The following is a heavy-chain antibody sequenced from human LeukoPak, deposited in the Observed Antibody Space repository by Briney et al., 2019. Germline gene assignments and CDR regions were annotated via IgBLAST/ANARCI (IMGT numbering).Heavy chain of an antibody. Sequence: GGSLRLSCAASGFTFSSYEMNWVRQAPGTGLEWVSYISSSGSTIYYADSVKGRFTISRDNAKNSLYLQMNSLRAEDTAVYYCARDPSTANWFDPWGQGTLVTVSS. D-gene: IGHD4-17*01. CDR3: ARDPSTANWFDP. CDR2: ISSSGSTI. V-gene: IGHV3-48*03. J-gene: IGHJ5*02. CDR1: GFTFSSYE.